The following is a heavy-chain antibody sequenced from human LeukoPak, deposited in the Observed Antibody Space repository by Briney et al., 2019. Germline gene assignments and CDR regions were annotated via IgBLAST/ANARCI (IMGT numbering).Heavy chain of an antibody. CDR3: AKHDSSTSSNWFDP. V-gene: IGHV3-30*18. D-gene: IGHD2-2*01. CDR1: GFTFSSYG. CDR2: ISYDGSNK. J-gene: IGHJ5*02. Sequence: GRSPRLSCAASGFTFSSYGMHWVRQVPGKGLEWVAVISYDGSNKYYADSVKGRFTISRDNSKNTLYLQMNSLRAEDTAVYYCAKHDSSTSSNWFDPWGQGTLVTVSS.